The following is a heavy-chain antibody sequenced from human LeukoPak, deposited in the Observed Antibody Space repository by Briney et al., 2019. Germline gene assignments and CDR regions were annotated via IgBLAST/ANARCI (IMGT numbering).Heavy chain of an antibody. CDR3: ARLLSRNGAEYFQH. V-gene: IGHV3-7*01. Sequence: PGGSLRLSCAASGFTFSSYWMSWVRQAPGKGLEWVANIKQDGSEKYYVDSVKGRFTISRDNAKNSLYLQMNSLRAEDTAVYYCARLLSRNGAEYFQHWGQGTLVTVSS. J-gene: IGHJ1*01. CDR2: IKQDGSEK. CDR1: GFTFSSYW.